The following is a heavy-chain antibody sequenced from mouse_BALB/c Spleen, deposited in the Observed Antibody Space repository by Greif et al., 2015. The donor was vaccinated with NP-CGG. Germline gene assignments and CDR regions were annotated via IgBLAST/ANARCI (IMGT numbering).Heavy chain of an antibody. V-gene: IGHV8-8*01. CDR3: ARPHYYGSSYDYFDY. Sequence: QVQLKDSGPGILQPSQTLSLTCSFSGFSLCTSGMGVGWIRQPSGKGLEWLAHIWWDDDKRYNPALKSRLTISKDTSSNQVFLKIASVDTADTATYYCARPHYYGSSYDYFDYWGQGTTLTVSS. CDR1: GFSLCTSGMG. CDR2: IWWDDDK. J-gene: IGHJ2*01. D-gene: IGHD1-1*01.